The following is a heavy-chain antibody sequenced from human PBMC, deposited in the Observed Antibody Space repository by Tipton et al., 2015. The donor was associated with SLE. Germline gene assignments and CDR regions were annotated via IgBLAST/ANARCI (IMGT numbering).Heavy chain of an antibody. CDR2: IYYSGST. CDR3: ARGRGIVGVNWFDP. D-gene: IGHD1-26*01. Sequence: TLSLTCTVSGGPISTHYWSWIRQPPGKGLEWIGHIYYSGSTNYNPSLKSRVTMSVDTSKNQFSLKLSSVTAADTAVYYCARGRGIVGVNWFDPWGQGTLVTVSS. CDR1: GGPISTHY. J-gene: IGHJ5*02. V-gene: IGHV4-59*11.